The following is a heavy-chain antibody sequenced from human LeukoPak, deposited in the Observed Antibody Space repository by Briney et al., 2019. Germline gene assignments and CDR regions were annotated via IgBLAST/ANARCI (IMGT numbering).Heavy chain of an antibody. Sequence: GSSLRLSCAASGFTFSRNVMHWVRQAPGKGLEWVALISYDGNNKFYADSVKGRFTISRDSSRNTLYLQMNSLRGEDAAVYSCARGGIPTGPYYYFYYMDVWGKGTAVTVSS. CDR1: GFTFSRNV. J-gene: IGHJ6*03. CDR2: ISYDGNNK. CDR3: ARGGIPTGPYYYFYYMDV. V-gene: IGHV3-30*01. D-gene: IGHD3-10*01.